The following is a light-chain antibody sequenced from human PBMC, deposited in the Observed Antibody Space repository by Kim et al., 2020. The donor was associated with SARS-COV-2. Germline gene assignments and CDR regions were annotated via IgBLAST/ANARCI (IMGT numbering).Light chain of an antibody. CDR3: NSRDSSGNLLEV. CDR2: GKN. CDR1: SLRSYY. J-gene: IGLJ1*01. V-gene: IGLV3-19*01. Sequence: SSELTQDPAVSVALGQTVRLTCQGDSLRSYYASWYQQKPGQAPVLVIYGKNNRPSGIPDRFSGSSSGNTASLTITGAQAEDEADYYCNSRDSSGNLLEVF.